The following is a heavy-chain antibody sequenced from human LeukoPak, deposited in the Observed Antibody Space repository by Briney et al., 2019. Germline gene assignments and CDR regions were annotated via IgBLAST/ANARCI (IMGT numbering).Heavy chain of an antibody. J-gene: IGHJ4*02. CDR3: AKYEGEGAKPKPPNY. CDR2: ISYDGSNK. CDR1: GFTFSSYG. Sequence: GGSLRLSCAASGFTFSSYGMHWVRQAPGKGLEWVAVISYDGSNKYYADSVKGRLTISRDNSKNTLYLQMNSLRAEDTAVYYCAKYEGEGAKPKPPNYWGQGTLVTVSS. D-gene: IGHD1-26*01. V-gene: IGHV3-30*18.